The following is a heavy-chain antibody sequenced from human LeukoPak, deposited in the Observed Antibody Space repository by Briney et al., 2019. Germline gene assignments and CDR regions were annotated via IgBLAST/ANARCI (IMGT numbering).Heavy chain of an antibody. Sequence: GRSLRLSCAASGFTFSSYAMHWVRQAPGKGLEWVAVISYDGSNKYYADSVKGRFTISRDNSKNTLYLQMNSLRAEDTAVYYCARVPTVRYYFDYWGQGTLVTVSS. V-gene: IGHV3-30-3*01. CDR1: GFTFSSYA. J-gene: IGHJ4*02. D-gene: IGHD4-11*01. CDR3: ARVPTVRYYFDY. CDR2: ISYDGSNK.